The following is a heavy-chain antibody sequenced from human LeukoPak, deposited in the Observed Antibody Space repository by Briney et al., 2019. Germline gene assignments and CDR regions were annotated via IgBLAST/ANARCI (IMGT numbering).Heavy chain of an antibody. V-gene: IGHV3-48*03. J-gene: IGHJ4*02. CDR1: GFTFSSYE. CDR2: ISSSGSTI. D-gene: IGHD6-19*01. CDR3: AREASSGWVIDY. Sequence: GGSLRLSCAASGFTFSSYEMHWVRQAPGKGLEWVSYISSSGSTIYYADSVKGRFTISRDNAKNSLYLQMNSLRAEDTAVYYCAREASSGWVIDYWGQGTLVTVSS.